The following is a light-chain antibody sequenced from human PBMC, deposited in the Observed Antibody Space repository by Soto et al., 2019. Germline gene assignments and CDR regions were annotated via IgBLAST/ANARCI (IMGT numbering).Light chain of an antibody. CDR1: SSDVGGYNY. Sequence: QSALTQPRSVSGSPGQSVTISCTGTSSDVGGYNYVSWYQQHPGRAPKVMIYDVSKRPSGVPDRFSGSKSGNTASLTISGLQADDEADYYRCSYAGTYPYVFGTGTKVTVL. J-gene: IGLJ1*01. V-gene: IGLV2-11*01. CDR3: CSYAGTYPYV. CDR2: DVS.